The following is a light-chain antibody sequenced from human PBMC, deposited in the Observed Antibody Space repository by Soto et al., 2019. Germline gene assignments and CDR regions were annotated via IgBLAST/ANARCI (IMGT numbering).Light chain of an antibody. V-gene: IGKV1-5*01. CDR2: DAS. CDR1: QSISNW. CDR3: QQYNSYSWT. J-gene: IGKJ1*01. Sequence: DIPMTQSPSTLSASVGDRVTITCRASQSISNWLAWYQQKPGKAPKFLIYDASSLESGVPSRFSGSGSGTEFTLTISSLQPDDFATYYCQQYNSYSWTFGQGTKVEIK.